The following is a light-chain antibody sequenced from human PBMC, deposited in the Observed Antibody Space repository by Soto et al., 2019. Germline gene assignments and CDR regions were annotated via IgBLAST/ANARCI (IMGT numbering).Light chain of an antibody. J-gene: IGLJ2*01. CDR3: CSYAGRSTVV. CDR2: EGN. V-gene: IGLV2-23*01. Sequence: QSALTQPAFVSGSPGQSITISCSGTSSDVGNYNLVSWYQQHPGKAPKLIIYEGNKRPSGVSNRFSGSKSGNTASLTISGLQTEDEADYSCCSYAGRSTVVFGGGTKVTVL. CDR1: SSDVGNYNL.